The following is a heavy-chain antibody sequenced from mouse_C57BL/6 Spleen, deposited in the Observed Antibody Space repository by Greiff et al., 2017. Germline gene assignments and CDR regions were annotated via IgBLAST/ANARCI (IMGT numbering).Heavy chain of an antibody. CDR1: GYTFTDYE. CDR2: IDPETGGT. Sequence: VQLQQSGAELVRPGASVTLSCKASGYTFTDYEMHWVKQTPVHGLEWIGAIDPETGGTAYNQKFKGKAILTADKSSSTAYMELRSLTSEDSAVYYCTRPDSSGYWFAYWGQVTLVTVSA. CDR3: TRPDSSGYWFAY. J-gene: IGHJ3*01. D-gene: IGHD3-2*02. V-gene: IGHV1-15*01.